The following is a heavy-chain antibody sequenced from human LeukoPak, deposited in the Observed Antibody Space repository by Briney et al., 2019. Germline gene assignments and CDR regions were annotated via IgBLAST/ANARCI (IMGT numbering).Heavy chain of an antibody. CDR1: GFTFSSYA. CDR2: ILYDGSNK. J-gene: IGHJ4*02. Sequence: GGSLRLSCAASGFTFSSYAMHWVRQAPGKGLEWVAVILYDGSNKYYADSVKGRFTISRDNSKNTLYLQMNSMRAEDTSVYYCARDQGVATIMAQNSFDYWGQGTLVTVSS. CDR3: ARDQGVATIMAQNSFDY. D-gene: IGHD5-12*01. V-gene: IGHV3-30*04.